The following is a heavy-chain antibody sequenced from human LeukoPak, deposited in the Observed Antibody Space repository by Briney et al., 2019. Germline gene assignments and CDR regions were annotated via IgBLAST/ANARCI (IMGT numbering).Heavy chain of an antibody. CDR2: IPASGPKT. J-gene: IGHJ4*02. Sequence: GGSLRLSCAASEFTFSSSAMGWVRRAPQKGLEWVSAIPASGPKTYYTGSVRGRFTISRDNSKNTVYLQMQSLRAEDTAVYYCVKEASKTFGIYTADYWGQGTLVTVSS. V-gene: IGHV3-23*01. D-gene: IGHD3-16*01. CDR1: EFTFSSSA. CDR3: VKEASKTFGIYTADY.